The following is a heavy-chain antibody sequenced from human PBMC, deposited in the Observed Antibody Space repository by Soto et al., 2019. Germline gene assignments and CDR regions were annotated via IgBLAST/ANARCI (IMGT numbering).Heavy chain of an antibody. CDR1: GFTFSSYW. D-gene: IGHD5-12*01. J-gene: IGHJ4*02. V-gene: IGHV3-7*01. CDR3: ARDRVDRWPRPYYFDY. Sequence: EVQLVESGGGLVQPGGSLRLSCAASGFTFSSYWMSWVRQAPGKGLEWVANIKQDGSEKYYVDSVKGRFTISRDNAKNSLYLQMNSLRAEDTAVYYCARDRVDRWPRPYYFDYWGQGTLVTVSS. CDR2: IKQDGSEK.